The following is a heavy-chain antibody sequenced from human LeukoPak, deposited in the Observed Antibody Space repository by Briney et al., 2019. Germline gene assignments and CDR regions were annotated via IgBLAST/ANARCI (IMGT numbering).Heavy chain of an antibody. CDR1: GFTFSRYW. D-gene: IGHD1-26*01. CDR2: MNQDGSEI. V-gene: IGHV3-7*01. Sequence: GGSLRLSCVGSGFTFSRYWLNWVRQAPGKGLEWVANMNQDGSEIYYLDSVKGRFTISRDNAKNSVYLQMNGLKAEDTAVYYCARAPVGLKADAFDVWGQGTMVTVSS. J-gene: IGHJ3*01. CDR3: ARAPVGLKADAFDV.